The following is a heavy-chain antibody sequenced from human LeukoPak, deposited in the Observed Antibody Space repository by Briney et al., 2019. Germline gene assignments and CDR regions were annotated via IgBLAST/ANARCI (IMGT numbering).Heavy chain of an antibody. D-gene: IGHD3-9*01. CDR1: GFTFSTYA. CDR3: AKDRGDDILTGDGLDY. V-gene: IGHV3-23*01. J-gene: IGHJ4*02. Sequence: GSLRLSCAASGFTFSTYAMSWVRQAPGKGLEWVSAISGSGGSTYYADSVKGRFTISRDNSKNKLYLQMNSLRAEDTAIYYCAKDRGDDILTGDGLDYWGQGTLVTVSS. CDR2: ISGSGGST.